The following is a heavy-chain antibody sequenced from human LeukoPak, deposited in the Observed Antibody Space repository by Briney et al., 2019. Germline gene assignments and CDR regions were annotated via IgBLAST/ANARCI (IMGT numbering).Heavy chain of an antibody. V-gene: IGHV4-59*08. CDR1: GDSISTYY. CDR2: IDYTGST. CDR3: ARQTTYYSPFDY. Sequence: SETLSLTCTVSGDSISTYYWSWIRQPPGKELEWIGHIDYTGSTDYNPSLKSRVTISVDTFKNQISLKVTSVIAADTAVYYCARQTTYYSPFDYWGQGTLVSVSS. J-gene: IGHJ4*02. D-gene: IGHD3-10*01.